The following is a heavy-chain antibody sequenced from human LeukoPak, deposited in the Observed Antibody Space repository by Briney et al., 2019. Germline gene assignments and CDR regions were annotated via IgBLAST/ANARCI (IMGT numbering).Heavy chain of an antibody. CDR2: IVVGSGNT. V-gene: IGHV1-58*02. D-gene: IGHD4-17*01. CDR3: AAEFYDYGDYVGY. Sequence: SVKVSCKAFGFTFSNSAMLWGRQARGQRLEWIGWIVVGSGNTNYAQKFQERVTITRDMSTSTAYMELSSLRSEDTAVYYCAAEFYDYGDYVGYWGQGTLVTVSS. CDR1: GFTFSNSA. J-gene: IGHJ4*02.